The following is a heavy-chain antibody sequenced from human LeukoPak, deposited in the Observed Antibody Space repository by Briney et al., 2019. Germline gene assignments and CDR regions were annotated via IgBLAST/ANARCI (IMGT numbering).Heavy chain of an antibody. CDR3: ARDDNDILTGYFDS. V-gene: IGHV1-69*13. CDR2: IIPMFDTA. D-gene: IGHD3-9*01. CDR1: EATFSNSA. J-gene: IGHJ5*01. Sequence: ASVKVSCKASEATFSNSAINWVRLAPGQGLEWMGGIIPMFDTAHYAEKFQGRVTTSADESTNTVYMELRGLRSEDTAVYYCARDDNDILTGYFDSWGQGTLVTVSS.